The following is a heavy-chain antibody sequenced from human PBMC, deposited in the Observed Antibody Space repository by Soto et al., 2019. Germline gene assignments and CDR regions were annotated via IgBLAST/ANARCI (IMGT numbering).Heavy chain of an antibody. CDR2: INHSGST. CDR3: ARGSANYYDSSGYYYFDY. Sequence: TLSLTCAVYGGSFSGYYWSWIRQPPGKGLEWIGEINHSGSTNYNPSLKSRVTISVDTSKNQFSLKLSSVTAADTAVYYCARGSANYYDSSGYYYFDYSGQGPLVTVSS. D-gene: IGHD3-22*01. V-gene: IGHV4-34*01. CDR1: GGSFSGYY. J-gene: IGHJ4*02.